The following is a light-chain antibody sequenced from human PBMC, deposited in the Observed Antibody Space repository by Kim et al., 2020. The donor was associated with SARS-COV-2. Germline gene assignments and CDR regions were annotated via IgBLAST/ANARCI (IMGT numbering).Light chain of an antibody. CDR3: CSFAGDFTWI. Sequence: GQSITISCSGSSSDVGAYTHVSWYQQHPGKAPQLLISEVTRRPSGIPGRFSGSKSGNTASLTISELQAEDEADYYCCSFAGDFTWIFGGGTQLTVL. V-gene: IGLV2-11*01. CDR2: EVT. J-gene: IGLJ2*01. CDR1: SSDVGAYTH.